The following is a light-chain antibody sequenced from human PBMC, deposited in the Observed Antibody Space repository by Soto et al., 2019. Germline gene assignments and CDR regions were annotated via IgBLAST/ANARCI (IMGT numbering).Light chain of an antibody. J-gene: IGKJ4*01. CDR3: QQYDNWPLT. CDR1: QSVSSN. CDR2: GPS. Sequence: EIVMTQSPDTLSVSPGERATLSCRASQSVSSNFAWYQQKSGQTPRLLIYGPSTRATDIPARFSGSGSGTEFTLSISSLQSEDFAVYYWQQYDNWPLTFGGGTKVEIK. V-gene: IGKV3-15*01.